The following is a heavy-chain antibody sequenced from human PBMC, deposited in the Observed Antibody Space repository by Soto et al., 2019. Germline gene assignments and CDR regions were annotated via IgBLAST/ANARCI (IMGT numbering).Heavy chain of an antibody. Sequence: SVKVSCKASGGTFSSYAISWVRQAPGQGLEWMGGIIPIFGTANYAQKFQGRVTITADESTSTAYMELSSLRSEDTAVYYCARVYDILTGYKTYYYYGMDVWGQGTTVTV. V-gene: IGHV1-69*13. CDR1: GGTFSSYA. J-gene: IGHJ6*02. CDR3: ARVYDILTGYKTYYYYGMDV. CDR2: IIPIFGTA. D-gene: IGHD3-9*01.